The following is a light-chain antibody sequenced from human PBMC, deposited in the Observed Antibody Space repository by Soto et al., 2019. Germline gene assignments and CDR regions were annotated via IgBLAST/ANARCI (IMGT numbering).Light chain of an antibody. Sequence: QSVVTQPASVSGSPGQSITISCTGTSSDVGGYKYVSWYQQHPGQAPKLMIYEVSNRPSGVSNRFSGSKSGNTASLTISGLHAEDEADYYCSSYTSSTTLVFGTGTKLTVL. CDR2: EVS. CDR3: SSYTSSTTLV. J-gene: IGLJ1*01. CDR1: SSDVGGYKY. V-gene: IGLV2-14*01.